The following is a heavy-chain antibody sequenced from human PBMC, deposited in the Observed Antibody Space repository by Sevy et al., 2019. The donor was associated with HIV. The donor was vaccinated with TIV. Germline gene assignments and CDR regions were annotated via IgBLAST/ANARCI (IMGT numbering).Heavy chain of an antibody. CDR3: ASDILTGSDY. J-gene: IGHJ4*02. CDR2: IWCDGSDK. D-gene: IGHD3-9*01. Sequence: GGSLRLSCAASGFTFSSYGMHWVRQAPGKGLEWVAFIWCDGSDKYYADSVKGRFAISRDNSKNTLYLQMNTLRIEDTAVYYCASDILTGSDYWGQGTLVTVSS. CDR1: GFTFSSYG. V-gene: IGHV3-30*02.